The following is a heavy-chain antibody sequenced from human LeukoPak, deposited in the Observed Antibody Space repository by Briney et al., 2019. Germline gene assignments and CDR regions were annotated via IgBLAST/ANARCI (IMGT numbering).Heavy chain of an antibody. CDR3: ARDSVTVVITTSPYYYYYMDV. CDR1: GFTFSSYW. V-gene: IGHV3-7*01. CDR2: IKQDGSEK. J-gene: IGHJ6*03. Sequence: GGSLRLSCAASGFTFSSYWMSWVRQAPGKGLDWVANIKQDGSEKYYADSVKGRFTISRDNAKNSLYLQMNSLRAEDTAVYYCARDSVTVVITTSPYYYYYMDVWGKGTTVTISS. D-gene: IGHD3-22*01.